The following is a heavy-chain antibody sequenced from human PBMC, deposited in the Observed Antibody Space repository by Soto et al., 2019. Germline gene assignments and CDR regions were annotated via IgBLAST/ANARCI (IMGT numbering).Heavy chain of an antibody. Sequence: QVQLVESGGGVAQPGTSLRLSCAASGFTFESYGLHWVRQAPGKGLEWVAVIWYDESNRYYSDSVQGRFIISRDNSKNTLYLQMNSLRAEDTAVYFCARDGTKFDLASYFFLYGMDVWGHGTTVTVSS. CDR3: ARDGTKFDLASYFFLYGMDV. V-gene: IGHV3-33*01. CDR2: IWYDESNR. D-gene: IGHD3-10*01. CDR1: GFTFESYG. J-gene: IGHJ6*02.